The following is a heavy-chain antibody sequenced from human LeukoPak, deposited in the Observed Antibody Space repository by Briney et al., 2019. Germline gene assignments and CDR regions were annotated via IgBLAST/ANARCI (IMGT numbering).Heavy chain of an antibody. V-gene: IGHV3-49*04. CDR3: TRDLGYDSTGYGPQPFDY. Sequence: PGGSLRLFCTASGFTFGDYAMSWVRQAPGKGLGWVGFIRSKAYGGTTEYAASVKGRFTISRDDSKSIAYLQMNSLKTEDTAVYYCTRDLGYDSTGYGPQPFDYWGQGTLVTVSS. J-gene: IGHJ4*02. CDR2: IRSKAYGGTT. D-gene: IGHD3-22*01. CDR1: GFTFGDYA.